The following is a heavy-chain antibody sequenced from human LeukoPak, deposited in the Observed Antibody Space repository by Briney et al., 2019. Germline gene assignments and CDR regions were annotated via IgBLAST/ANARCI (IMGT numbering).Heavy chain of an antibody. V-gene: IGHV1-69-2*01. CDR3: ATDQDLFQDAFDI. CDR1: GYTFTDYY. J-gene: IGHJ3*02. CDR2: VDPEDGET. Sequence: GATVKISCKASGYTFTDYYMHWVQQAPGKGLEWMGRVDPEDGETIYAEKFQGRVTITADTSTDTAYMELSSLRSEDTAVYYCATDQDLFQDAFDIWGQGTMVTVSS. D-gene: IGHD3-3*01.